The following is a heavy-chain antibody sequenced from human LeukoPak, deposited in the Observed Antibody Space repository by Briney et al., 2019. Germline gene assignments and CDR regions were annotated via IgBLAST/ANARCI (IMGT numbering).Heavy chain of an antibody. V-gene: IGHV3-23*01. D-gene: IGHD1-26*01. CDR3: AKAHGGSYHSGLG. CDR1: GFTFSGYA. CDR2: ISGSGGST. J-gene: IGHJ4*02. Sequence: GGSLRLSCVASGFTFSGYAMSWVRQAPGKGLEWVSAISGSGGSTFYADSVKGPFAISRDNSKNTLYLQLNSLRVEDTAEYYCAKAHGGSYHSGLGWGQGTLVIVSS.